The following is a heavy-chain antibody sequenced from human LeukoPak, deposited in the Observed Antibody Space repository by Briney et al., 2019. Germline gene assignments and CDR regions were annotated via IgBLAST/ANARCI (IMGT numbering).Heavy chain of an antibody. CDR1: GFTFSSYA. J-gene: IGHJ4*02. D-gene: IGHD6-6*01. CDR3: AKETSSSFDY. Sequence: GGSLRLSCAASGFTFSSYAMNWVRQAPGKGLWWVSGISNSGGSTYYADSVKGRFTISRDNSKNTLYLQMNSLRAEDTAVYYCAKETSSSFDYWGQGTLVTVSS. CDR2: ISNSGGST. V-gene: IGHV3-23*01.